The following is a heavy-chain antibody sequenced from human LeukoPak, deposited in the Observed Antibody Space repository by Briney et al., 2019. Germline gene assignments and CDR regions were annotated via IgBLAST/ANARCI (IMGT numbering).Heavy chain of an antibody. D-gene: IGHD3-22*01. Sequence: PGGSLRLSCAASGFTFSSYGMHWVRQAPGKGLEWVAFIWFDGNNNNYADSVKGRFTISRDISKNTLYLQMSSLRAEDTAVYYCAKDHYDSRGHRIDYWGQGALVTVSS. CDR2: IWFDGNNN. CDR1: GFTFSSYG. J-gene: IGHJ4*02. V-gene: IGHV3-30*02. CDR3: AKDHYDSRGHRIDY.